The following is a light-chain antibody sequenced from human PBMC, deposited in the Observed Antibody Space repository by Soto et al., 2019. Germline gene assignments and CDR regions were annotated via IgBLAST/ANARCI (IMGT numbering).Light chain of an antibody. CDR1: QSIRSGR. Sequence: EIVLTQSPYTLSSSPGARSTLSCRASQSIRSGRLAWYQQKTGQAPRLXIFDASNRASGIPERFSGSGYGTDFNLIITRLETEDFAVYYCQEYDGSPITFGLGTRLEIK. CDR3: QEYDGSPIT. CDR2: DAS. J-gene: IGKJ5*01. V-gene: IGKV3-20*01.